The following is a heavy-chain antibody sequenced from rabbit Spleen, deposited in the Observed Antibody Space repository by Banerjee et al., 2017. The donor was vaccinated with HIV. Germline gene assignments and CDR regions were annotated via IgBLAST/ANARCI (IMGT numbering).Heavy chain of an antibody. Sequence: QEQLEESGGDLVKPEGSLTLTCTASGFSFSSSYWICWVRQAPGKGLEWIACIYAGSSGTIYYASWAKGRFTISKTSSTTVTLQMTSLTAADTATYFCARSAGGGSGGELWGPGTLVTVS. CDR2: IYAGSSGTI. D-gene: IGHD1-1*01. J-gene: IGHJ4*01. CDR1: GFSFSSSYW. V-gene: IGHV1S45*01. CDR3: ARSAGGGSGGEL.